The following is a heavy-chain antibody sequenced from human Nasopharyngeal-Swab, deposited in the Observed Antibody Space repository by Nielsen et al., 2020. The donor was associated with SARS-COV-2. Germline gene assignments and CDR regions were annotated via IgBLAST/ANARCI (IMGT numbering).Heavy chain of an antibody. Sequence: WIRQPPGKGLEWVSYISSSSSTIYYADSVKGRFTISRDNAKNSLYLQMNSLRDEDTAVYYCARDQLTYDFWRGINWFDPWAREPWSPSPQ. V-gene: IGHV3-48*02. D-gene: IGHD3-3*01. J-gene: IGHJ5*02. CDR2: ISSSSSTI. CDR3: ARDQLTYDFWRGINWFDP.